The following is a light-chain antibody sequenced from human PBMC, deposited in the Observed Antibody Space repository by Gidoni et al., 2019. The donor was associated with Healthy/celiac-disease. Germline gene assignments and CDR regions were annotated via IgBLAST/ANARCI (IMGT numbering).Light chain of an antibody. CDR3: QQYYSTPLT. Sequence: VPLGERATINCKSSQSVLYSSNNKNYLAWYQQKPGQPPKLLIYWASTRESGVPDRFSGSGSGTDFTLTISSLQAEDLAVYYCQQYYSTPLTFGGGTKVEIK. J-gene: IGKJ4*01. V-gene: IGKV4-1*01. CDR1: QSVLYSSNNKNY. CDR2: WAS.